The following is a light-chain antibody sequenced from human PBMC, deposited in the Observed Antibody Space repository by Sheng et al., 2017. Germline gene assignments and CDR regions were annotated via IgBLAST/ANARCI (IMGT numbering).Light chain of an antibody. CDR3: ASWDDSLSSVL. CDR2: SNS. V-gene: IGLV1-44*01. Sequence: QSVLTQPPSASETPGQRVTISCSGSSSNIGSNPVNWYQQLPGTAPKLLIYSNSQRPSGVPDRFSGSQSGTSASLAISGLQSEDEADYYCASWDDSLSSVLFGGGTKLTVL. J-gene: IGLJ2*01. CDR1: SSNIGSNP.